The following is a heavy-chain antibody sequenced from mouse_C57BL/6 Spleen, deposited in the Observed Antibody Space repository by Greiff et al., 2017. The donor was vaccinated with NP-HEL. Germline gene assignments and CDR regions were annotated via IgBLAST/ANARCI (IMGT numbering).Heavy chain of an antibody. J-gene: IGHJ1*03. CDR1: GYTFTSYW. CDR2: IYPGSGST. D-gene: IGHD1-1*01. Sequence: QVQLQQPGAELVKPGASVKMSCKASGYTFTSYWITWVKQRPGQGLEWIGDIYPGSGSTNYNEKFKSKATLTVDTSSSTAYMQLSSLTSEDSAVYYCAREAHYYGSSSLYFDGWGTGTTVTVSS. V-gene: IGHV1-55*01. CDR3: AREAHYYGSSSLYFDG.